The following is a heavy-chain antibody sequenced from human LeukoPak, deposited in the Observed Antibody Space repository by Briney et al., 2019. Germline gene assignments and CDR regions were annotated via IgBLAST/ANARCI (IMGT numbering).Heavy chain of an antibody. V-gene: IGHV1-2*06. Sequence: AXVKVSCKASGYTFTAYHMHWVRQAPGQGLEWMGRINPNSGGTNYPQKFQGRVTMTRDTYISTAYMELSRLRSDDTAVYYCARDLRYCSSTSCPSKDAFDIWGQGTMVTVSS. D-gene: IGHD2-2*01. CDR1: GYTFTAYH. CDR2: INPNSGGT. CDR3: ARDLRYCSSTSCPSKDAFDI. J-gene: IGHJ3*02.